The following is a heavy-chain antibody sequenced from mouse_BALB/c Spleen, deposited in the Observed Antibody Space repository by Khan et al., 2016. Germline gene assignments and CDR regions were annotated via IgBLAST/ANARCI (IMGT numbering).Heavy chain of an antibody. D-gene: IGHD1-1*01. CDR2: INYSGST. V-gene: IGHV3-1*02. CDR3: AKEYYGGAPWFAY. CDR1: GFSITSDYS. Sequence: EVQLQESGPDLVKPSQSLSLTCTVTGFSITSDYSWHWIRQFPGNKLEWMGYINYSGSTNYNPFLKSRISITRDTSKNQFFLQLNSVTTEDTAPFYCAKEYYGGAPWFAYWGQGTLVTVSA. J-gene: IGHJ3*01.